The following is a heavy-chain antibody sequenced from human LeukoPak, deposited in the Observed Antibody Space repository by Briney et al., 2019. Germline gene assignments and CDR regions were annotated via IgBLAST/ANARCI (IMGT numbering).Heavy chain of an antibody. J-gene: IGHJ4*02. CDR1: GYTFTSYG. Sequence: ASVKVSCKASGYTFTSYGISWVRQAPGQGLEWMGWISAYNGNTNYAQKLQGRVTMTTDTSTSTAYMELRSLGSDDTAVYYCARDGDSSGYPGRDYWGQGTLVTVSS. CDR2: ISAYNGNT. CDR3: ARDGDSSGYPGRDY. D-gene: IGHD6-19*01. V-gene: IGHV1-18*01.